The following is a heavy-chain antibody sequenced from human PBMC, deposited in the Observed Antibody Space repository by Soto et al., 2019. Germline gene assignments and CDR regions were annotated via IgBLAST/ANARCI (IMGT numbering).Heavy chain of an antibody. V-gene: IGHV5-51*01. CDR1: GYSFTSYW. CDR2: IYPDDSDT. J-gene: IGHJ6*02. D-gene: IGHD4-4*01. Sequence: GESLKISCKGSGYSFTSYWIGWVRQMPGKGLEWMGIIYPDDSDTRYSPSFQGQVTISADKSISTAYLQWSSLKASDTAMYYCARRQTTVTSYYYYYGMDVWGQGTTVTVSS. CDR3: ARRQTTVTSYYYYYGMDV.